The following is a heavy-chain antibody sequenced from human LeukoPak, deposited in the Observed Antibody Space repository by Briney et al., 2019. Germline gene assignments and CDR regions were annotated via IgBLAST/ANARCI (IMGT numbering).Heavy chain of an antibody. J-gene: IGHJ5*02. CDR1: GFTFSSYA. CDR3: ARDDLTYYDFWSGSGPTNWFDP. D-gene: IGHD3-3*01. Sequence: GGSLRLSCAASGFTFSSYAMSWVRQAPGKGLEWVSAISGSGGSTYYADSVKGRFTISRDNAKNSLYLQMNSLRAEDTAVYYCARDDLTYYDFWSGSGPTNWFDPWGQGTLVTVSS. V-gene: IGHV3-23*01. CDR2: ISGSGGST.